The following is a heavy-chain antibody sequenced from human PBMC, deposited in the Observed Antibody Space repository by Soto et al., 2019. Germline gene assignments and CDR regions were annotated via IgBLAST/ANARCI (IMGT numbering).Heavy chain of an antibody. V-gene: IGHV1-18*01. CDR2: ISAYNGNT. J-gene: IGHJ3*02. CDR3: ARDLYANPHRPDAFDI. D-gene: IGHD2-2*01. Sequence: ASVKVSCKASGYTFTSYGISWVRQAPGQGLEWMGWISAYNGNTNYAQKLQGRVTMTTDTSTSTAYMELRSLRSDDTAVYYCARDLYANPHRPDAFDIWGQGTMVTVSS. CDR1: GYTFTSYG.